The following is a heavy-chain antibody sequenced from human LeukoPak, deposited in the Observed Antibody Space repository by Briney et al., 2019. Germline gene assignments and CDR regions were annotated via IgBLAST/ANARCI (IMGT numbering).Heavy chain of an antibody. CDR3: AASYFDAFDI. Sequence: PSETLSLTCTVSGYSISSGYYWGWIRQPPGKGLEWIGLVYYTGSSDYNPSLKSRVTIFLDTSMDQFSLKLSSVTAADTAVYYCAASYFDAFDIWGQGTVVTVSS. D-gene: IGHD2/OR15-2a*01. CDR2: VYYTGSS. V-gene: IGHV4-38-2*02. CDR1: GYSISSGYY. J-gene: IGHJ3*02.